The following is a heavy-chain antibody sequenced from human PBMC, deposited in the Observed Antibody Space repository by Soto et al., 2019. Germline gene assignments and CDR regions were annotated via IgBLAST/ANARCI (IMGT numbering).Heavy chain of an antibody. CDR1: GFTFSSYA. D-gene: IGHD3-22*01. V-gene: IGHV3-23*01. CDR3: AREIVVVITAHAFDI. Sequence: GGSLRLSCAASGFTFSSYAMSWVRQAPGKGLEWVSAISGSGGSANYADSVKGRFTISRDNSKNTLYLQMSSLRAEDTAVYYCAREIVVVITAHAFDIWGQGTMATVSS. J-gene: IGHJ3*02. CDR2: ISGSGGSA.